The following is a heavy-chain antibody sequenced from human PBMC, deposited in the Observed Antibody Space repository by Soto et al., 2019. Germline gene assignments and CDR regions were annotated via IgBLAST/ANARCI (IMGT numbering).Heavy chain of an antibody. D-gene: IGHD3-22*01. CDR3: ARGRDTYYYDSSGYSGWYFDL. CDR1: GGTFSSDG. Sequence: SVKVSCKASGGTFSSDGISWVRQAPGQGLEWMGGITPIFRATKYAQKFQGRVTITADESTSTAYMELSSLRSEDTAVYYCARGRDTYYYDSSGYSGWYFDLWGRGTLVTVSS. V-gene: IGHV1-69*13. J-gene: IGHJ2*01. CDR2: ITPIFRAT.